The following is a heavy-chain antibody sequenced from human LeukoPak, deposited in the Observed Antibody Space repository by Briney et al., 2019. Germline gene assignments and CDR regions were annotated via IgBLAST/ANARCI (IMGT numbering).Heavy chain of an antibody. Sequence: GGSLRLSCAASGFTFSSYSMNWVRQAPGKGLEWVSSIISSSSYIYYADSVKGRFTISRDNAKNSLYLQMNSLRAEDTAVYYCARVLRYFDWLQLYYYYMDVWGKGTTVTVSS. J-gene: IGHJ6*03. CDR3: ARVLRYFDWLQLYYYYMDV. CDR1: GFTFSSYS. V-gene: IGHV3-21*01. CDR2: IISSSSYI. D-gene: IGHD3-9*01.